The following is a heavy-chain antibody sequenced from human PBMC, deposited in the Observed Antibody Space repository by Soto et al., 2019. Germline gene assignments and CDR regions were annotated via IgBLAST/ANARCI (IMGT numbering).Heavy chain of an antibody. D-gene: IGHD6-13*01. Sequence: GGSLRLSCAASGFTFSSYGMHWVRQAPGKGLEWVSYISSNSSTIHYSDSVKGRFTISRDNAKNSLYLQMNSLRAEDTALYYCAKDISSPYYYYYGMDVWGQGTTVTVSS. CDR3: AKDISSPYYYYYGMDV. CDR2: ISSNSSTI. CDR1: GFTFSSYG. J-gene: IGHJ6*02. V-gene: IGHV3-48*04.